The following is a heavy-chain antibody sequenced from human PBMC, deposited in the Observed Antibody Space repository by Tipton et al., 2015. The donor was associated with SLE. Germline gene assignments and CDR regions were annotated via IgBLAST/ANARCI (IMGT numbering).Heavy chain of an antibody. J-gene: IGHJ6*03. CDR2: IYYSGST. CDR3: ARDEYASGWDDYYYYMDV. V-gene: IGHV4-61*01. CDR1: GGSISSSSYY. Sequence: TLSLTCTVSGGSISSSSYYWSWIRQPPGKGLEWIGYIYYSGSTNYNPSLKSRVTISVDTSKNQFSLKLSSVTAADTAVYYCARDEYASGWDDYYYYMDVWGKGTTVTVSS. D-gene: IGHD6-19*01.